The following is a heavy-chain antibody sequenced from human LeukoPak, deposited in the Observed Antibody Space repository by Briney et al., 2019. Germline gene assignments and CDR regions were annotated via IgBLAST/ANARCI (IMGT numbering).Heavy chain of an antibody. Sequence: GESLKISCKGSGYSFTSYWISWVRQMPGKGLEWMGRIDPSDSYTNYSPSFQGHVTISADKSISTAYLQWNSLKASGTAMYYCARHEVGYYYGSGSYYRSYYFDYWGQGTLVTVSS. D-gene: IGHD3-10*01. V-gene: IGHV5-10-1*01. CDR1: GYSFTSYW. CDR3: ARHEVGYYYGSGSYYRSYYFDY. CDR2: IDPSDSYT. J-gene: IGHJ4*02.